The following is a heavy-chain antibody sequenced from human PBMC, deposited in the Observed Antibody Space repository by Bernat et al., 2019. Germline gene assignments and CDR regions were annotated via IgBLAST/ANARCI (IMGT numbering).Heavy chain of an antibody. V-gene: IGHV3-7*03. Sequence: EVQLVESGGGLVQPGESLRLSCAASGSTFNNYWMSWVGQAQGKGLEWVANIKQDGSEKYYVDCVKGRFTISRDNAKNSLYLQMNSLRAEDTAVYYCARDHRMVGAPAADYWGQGTLVTVSS. D-gene: IGHD1-26*01. J-gene: IGHJ4*02. CDR3: ARDHRMVGAPAADY. CDR2: IKQDGSEK. CDR1: GSTFNNYW.